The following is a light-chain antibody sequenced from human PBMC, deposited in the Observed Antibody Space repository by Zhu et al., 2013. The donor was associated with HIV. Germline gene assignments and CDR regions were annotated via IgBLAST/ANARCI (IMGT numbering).Light chain of an antibody. J-gene: IGKJ1*01. CDR1: QSLVHTNGNNY. Sequence: DIVMTQTPLSLSVTPGQPASISCRSSQSLVHTNGNNYLLWYLQKPGQSPQLLISLASNRASGVPDRFSGSGSGTDFTLKISRVEADDVGIYYCQQALHLPPTFGQGTKVEIK. CDR2: LAS. CDR3: QQALHLPPT. V-gene: IGKV2-28*01.